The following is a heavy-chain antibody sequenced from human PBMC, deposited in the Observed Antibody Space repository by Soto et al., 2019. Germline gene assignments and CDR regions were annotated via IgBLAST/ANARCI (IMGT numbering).Heavy chain of an antibody. J-gene: IGHJ5*01. CDR1: GLSLNSSGVA. CDR2: IYWDDDK. D-gene: IGHD6-13*01. V-gene: IGHV2-5*02. CDR3: PHRGFSSNVAFDP. Sequence: QITLKESDPTLVKPTQTLTLTCTCSGLSLNSSGVAVGWIRQPPGKALEWLALIYWDDDKRYSPSLKSRLTVSQDTSKTQVVRTTTNTASADTGTNYLPHRGFSSNVAFDPWGPGTLVTVSS.